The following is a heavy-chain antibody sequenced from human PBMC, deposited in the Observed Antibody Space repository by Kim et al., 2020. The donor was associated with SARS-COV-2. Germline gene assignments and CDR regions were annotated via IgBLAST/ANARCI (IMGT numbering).Heavy chain of an antibody. V-gene: IGHV3-7*01. CDR3: ARDGDLYSSGKDACDS. Sequence: GGSLRLSCAASGFTFSSYWLNWVRQAPGKGLEWVANIKQDGNQKYYVDSVKGRFTISRDNAKNSLYLQMNSLRAEDTAVYYCARDGDLYSSGKDACDSGG. CDR2: IKQDGNQK. J-gene: IGHJ3*02. CDR1: GFTFSSYW. D-gene: IGHD6-19*01.